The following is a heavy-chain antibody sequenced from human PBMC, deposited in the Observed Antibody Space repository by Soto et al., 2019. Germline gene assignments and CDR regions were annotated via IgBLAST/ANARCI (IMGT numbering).Heavy chain of an antibody. Sequence: ASVKVSCKASGYTFTGYYMHWVRQAPGQGLEWKGWINPNSGGTNYAQKFQGWVTMTRDTSISTAYMELSRLRSDDTAVYYCAREDCSSTSCYEGTYYYYGMDVWGQGTTVTVSS. J-gene: IGHJ6*02. CDR3: AREDCSSTSCYEGTYYYYGMDV. D-gene: IGHD2-2*01. CDR1: GYTFTGYY. V-gene: IGHV1-2*04. CDR2: INPNSGGT.